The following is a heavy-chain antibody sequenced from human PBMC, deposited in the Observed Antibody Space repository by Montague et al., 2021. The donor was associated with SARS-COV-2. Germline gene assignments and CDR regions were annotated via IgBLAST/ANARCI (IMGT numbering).Heavy chain of an antibody. V-gene: IGHV4-59*02. J-gene: IGHJ4*02. CDR2: CYYGNT. CDR1: GASVSSDF. CDR3: ARGRGNGWHLDY. Sequence: SETLSLTCRVSGASVSSDFWRWIRQPPGKPLEWIVCCYYGNTPYNPSFQSRATISVDTSQNHFFLKLNSLTAADTAIYYCARGRGNGWHLDYWGQGTLVTVSS. D-gene: IGHD6-25*01.